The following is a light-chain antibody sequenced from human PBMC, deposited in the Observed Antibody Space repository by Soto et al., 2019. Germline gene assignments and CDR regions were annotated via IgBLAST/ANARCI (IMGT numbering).Light chain of an antibody. Sequence: QSVLTQPASVSGSPGQLITISCTGTSNDIGDYDYVSWFQQHPGKAPKLLIYEVTTRPSGVSSRFSGSKSGNTASLTISGLQAEDEADYYCSSYTSVTTLDVFGTGTKLTVL. J-gene: IGLJ1*01. V-gene: IGLV2-14*01. CDR1: SNDIGDYDY. CDR3: SSYTSVTTLDV. CDR2: EVT.